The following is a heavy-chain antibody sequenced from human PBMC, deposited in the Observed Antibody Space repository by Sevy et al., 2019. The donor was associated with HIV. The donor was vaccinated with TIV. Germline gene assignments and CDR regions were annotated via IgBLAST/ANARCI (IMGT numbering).Heavy chain of an antibody. CDR1: GGSISSGSYY. CDR2: IYTSGST. CDR3: TRDRRYYGSGSTIYYYYYYMDV. J-gene: IGHJ6*03. V-gene: IGHV4-61*02. D-gene: IGHD3-10*01. Sequence: SETLSLTCTVSGGSISSGSYYWNWIRQPAGKVLEWIGRIYTSGSTNYNPSLESRVTISIDTSKNQFSLKLTSVTAADTAVYYCTRDRRYYGSGSTIYYYYYYMDVWGKGTTVTVSS.